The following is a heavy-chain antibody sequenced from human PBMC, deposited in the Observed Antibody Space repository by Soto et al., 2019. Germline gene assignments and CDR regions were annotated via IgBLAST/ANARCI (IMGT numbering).Heavy chain of an antibody. CDR1: GFTVSSNY. CDR2: IYSGGST. Sequence: LRLSCAASGFTVSSNYMSWVRQAPGKGLEWVSVIYSGGSTYYADSVKGRFTISRDNSKNTLYLQMNSLRAEDTAVYYCARALITIFGVGHDAFDIWGQGTMVTVSS. V-gene: IGHV3-53*01. CDR3: ARALITIFGVGHDAFDI. J-gene: IGHJ3*02. D-gene: IGHD3-3*01.